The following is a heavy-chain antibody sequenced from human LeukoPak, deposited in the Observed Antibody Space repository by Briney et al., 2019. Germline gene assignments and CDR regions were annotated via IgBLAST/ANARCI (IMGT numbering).Heavy chain of an antibody. CDR3: ARDIGRPWGGY. D-gene: IGHD2-15*01. J-gene: IGHJ4*02. Sequence: PSDILPLTCAVYGGPFRGYDWSGLRQPPGKGPQWIGEINHSGSTNNKPTLKSRVTISVDESKNQFSMTLSSVNAADTDVYYCARDIGRPWGGYWGQGNIVTVSS. CDR2: INHSGST. V-gene: IGHV4-34*01. CDR1: GGPFRGYD.